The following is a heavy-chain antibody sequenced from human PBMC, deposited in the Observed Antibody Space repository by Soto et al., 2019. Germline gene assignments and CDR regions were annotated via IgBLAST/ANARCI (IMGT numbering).Heavy chain of an antibody. CDR3: ARLQLLVGGYYYGLDV. D-gene: IGHD6-19*01. CDR1: GFTFSSYG. J-gene: IGHJ6*02. Sequence: QVQLVESGGGVVQPGRSLRLSCAASGFTFSSYGMHWVRQAPGKGLEWGAVIWYDGSNKYYADSVKGRFTISRDNSKNTLYLQMNSLRAEDTAVYYCARLQLLVGGYYYGLDVWGQGTTVTVSS. CDR2: IWYDGSNK. V-gene: IGHV3-33*01.